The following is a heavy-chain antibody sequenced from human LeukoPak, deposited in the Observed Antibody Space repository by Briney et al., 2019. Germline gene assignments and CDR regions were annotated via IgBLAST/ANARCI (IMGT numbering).Heavy chain of an antibody. D-gene: IGHD5-18*01. CDR1: GGTFSSYA. V-gene: IGHV1-69*13. J-gene: IGHJ4*02. Sequence: SVKVSCKASGGTFSSYAISWVRQAPGQGLEWMGGIIPIFGTANYAQKFQGRVTITADESTSTAYMELSSLRSEDTAVYYCARGHDRNTAIWGYWGQGTLVTVSS. CDR2: IIPIFGTA. CDR3: ARGHDRNTAIWGY.